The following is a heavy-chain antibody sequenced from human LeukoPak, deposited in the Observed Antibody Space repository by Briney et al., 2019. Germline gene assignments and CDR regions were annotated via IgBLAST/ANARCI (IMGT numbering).Heavy chain of an antibody. CDR3: ARDVGYSGYDLGY. D-gene: IGHD5-12*01. CDR2: IYSAGST. J-gene: IGHJ4*02. V-gene: IGHV3-66*01. Sequence: GSLRLSCAASGFTASSNYISWVRHPPRKGLEWVSVIYSAGSTYYADSVKGRFTISRDNSKNTLYLQMNSLRAEDTAVYYCARDVGYSGYDLGYWGEGGLVTVSS. CDR1: GFTASSNY.